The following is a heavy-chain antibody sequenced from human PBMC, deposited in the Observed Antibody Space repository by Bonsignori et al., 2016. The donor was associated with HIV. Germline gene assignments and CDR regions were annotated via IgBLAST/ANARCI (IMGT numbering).Heavy chain of an antibody. CDR3: AKERLSYYDFWSGDGVDY. J-gene: IGHJ4*02. CDR2: IRYDGSNK. V-gene: IGHV3-30*02. Sequence: VRQAPGKGLEWVAFIRYDGSNKYYADSVKGRFTISRDNSKNTLYLQMNSLRAEDTAVYYCAKERLSYYDFWSGDGVDYWGQGTLVTVSS. D-gene: IGHD3-3*01.